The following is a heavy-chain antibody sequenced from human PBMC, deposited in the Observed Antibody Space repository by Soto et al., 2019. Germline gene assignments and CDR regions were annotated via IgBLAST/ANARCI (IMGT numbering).Heavy chain of an antibody. CDR2: IYYSGST. CDR3: ARERDYYSSGSYSY. V-gene: IGHV4-31*03. Sequence: SETLSLTCTVSGGSISSSAYYWSWIRQHPGKGLELIGHIYYSGSTYYNPSLNSRVTISVDKSKNQFSLKLSSVTAADTAVYYCARERDYYSSGSYSYWGQGTLVTVSS. D-gene: IGHD3-10*01. J-gene: IGHJ4*02. CDR1: GGSISSSAYY.